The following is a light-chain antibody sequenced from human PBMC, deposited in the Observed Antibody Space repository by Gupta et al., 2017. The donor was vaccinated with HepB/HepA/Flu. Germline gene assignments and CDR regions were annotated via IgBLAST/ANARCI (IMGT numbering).Light chain of an antibody. CDR2: EVT. J-gene: IGLJ1*01. V-gene: IGLV2-23*02. CDR1: SSYVGFYDL. Sequence: SITISCTGTSSYVGFYDLVSWFQQHPGKAPNFLIFEVTKRPSGVSPRFSGSRSGNTASLTISGLQAEDEADYYCCSYAGSGTYVFGSGTRVTVL. CDR3: CSYAGSGTYV.